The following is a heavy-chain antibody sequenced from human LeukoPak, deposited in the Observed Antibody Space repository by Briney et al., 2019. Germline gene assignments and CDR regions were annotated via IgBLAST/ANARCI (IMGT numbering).Heavy chain of an antibody. J-gene: IGHJ4*02. CDR3: AKDHQWLVRPSAIDY. CDR1: GFTLSSYA. V-gene: IGHV3-23*01. CDR2: ISGSGGST. Sequence: GGSLRLSCAASGFTLSSYAMSWVRQAPGKGLEWVSAISGSGGSTYYADSVKGRFTISRDNSKNTLYLQMNSLRAEDTAVYYCAKDHQWLVRPSAIDYWGQEILVTVSS. D-gene: IGHD6-19*01.